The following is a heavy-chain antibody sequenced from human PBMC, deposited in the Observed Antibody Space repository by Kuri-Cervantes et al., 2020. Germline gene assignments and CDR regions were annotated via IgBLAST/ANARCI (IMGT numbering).Heavy chain of an antibody. CDR3: ARETRHDYVWGSYRYGENYFDH. CDR1: GGSISSSNW. Sequence: SETLSLTCAVSGGSISSSNWWSWVRQPPGKGLEWIGEIYHSGSTNYNPSLKSRVTIPVDKSKNQFSLKLSSVTAADTAVYYCARETRHDYVWGSYRYGENYFDHWGQGTLVTVSS. V-gene: IGHV4-4*02. J-gene: IGHJ4*02. D-gene: IGHD3-16*02. CDR2: IYHSGST.